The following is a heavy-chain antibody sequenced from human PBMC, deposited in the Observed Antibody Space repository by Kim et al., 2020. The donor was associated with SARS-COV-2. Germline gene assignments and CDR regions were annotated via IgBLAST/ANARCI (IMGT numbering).Heavy chain of an antibody. J-gene: IGHJ4*02. V-gene: IGHV3-30-3*01. CDR1: GFTFSSYA. D-gene: IGHD3-22*01. Sequence: GGSLRLSCAASGFTFSSYAMYWVRQAPGKGLEWVAVISYDGSNKYYADSVKGRFTISRDNSKNTLYLQMNSLRAEDTAVYYCARVSSGYYYGYFDYWGQGTLVTVSS. CDR3: ARVSSGYYYGYFDY. CDR2: ISYDGSNK.